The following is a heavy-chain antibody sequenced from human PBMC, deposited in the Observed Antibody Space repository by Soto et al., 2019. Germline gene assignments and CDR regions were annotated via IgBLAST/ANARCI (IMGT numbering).Heavy chain of an antibody. J-gene: IGHJ6*02. V-gene: IGHV4-30-2*01. Sequence: QLQESGSGLVKPSQTLSLTCSVSGGSINSDGYSWGWIRQPPGKGLEWIGYIYPSGITSHNPSLKSPVSILVERSKSQFSLELTSVTAADTAVYYCVRDRGGGSGNYYKSEGMYVWGQGTTVTVS. CDR1: GGSINSDGYS. D-gene: IGHD3-10*01. CDR3: VRDRGGGSGNYYKSEGMYV. CDR2: IYPSGIT.